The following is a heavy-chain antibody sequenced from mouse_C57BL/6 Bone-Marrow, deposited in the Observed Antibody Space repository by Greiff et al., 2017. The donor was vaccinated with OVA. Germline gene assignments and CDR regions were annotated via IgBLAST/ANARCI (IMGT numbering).Heavy chain of an antibody. V-gene: IGHV1-61*01. D-gene: IGHD2-4*01. Sequence: QVQLQQPGAELVRPGSSVKLSCKASGYTFTSYWMDWVKQRPGQGLEWIGNIYPSDSETHYNQKFKDKATLTVDKSSSTVYMELSRLTSEDSAVYFCARHGEGTYDYDWFAYWGQGTLVTVSA. J-gene: IGHJ3*01. CDR2: IYPSDSET. CDR1: GYTFTSYW. CDR3: ARHGEGTYDYDWFAY.